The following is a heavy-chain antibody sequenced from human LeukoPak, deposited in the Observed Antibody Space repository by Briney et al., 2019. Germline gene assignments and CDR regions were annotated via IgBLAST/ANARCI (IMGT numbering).Heavy chain of an antibody. CDR2: MNPNSGNT. CDR3: VRDPIGGPLDY. CDR1: GYTFISYD. V-gene: IGHV1-8*01. D-gene: IGHD3-16*01. Sequence: ASVKVSCKASGYTFISYDINWVRQATGQGLEWMGWMNPNSGNTGYAQKFQGRVTMTRNTSISTAYMDLSSLRSDDTAVYYCVRDPIGGPLDYWGQGTLVTVSS. J-gene: IGHJ4*02.